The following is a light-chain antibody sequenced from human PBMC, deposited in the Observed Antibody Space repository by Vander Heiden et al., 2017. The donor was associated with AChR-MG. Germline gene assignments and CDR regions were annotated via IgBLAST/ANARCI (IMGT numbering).Light chain of an antibody. V-gene: IGKV3-20*01. CDR1: QSISNNY. Sequence: EIVLTQSPGTLSLSPGERATLSCRASQSISNNYLAWYQQKRGQAPRLLIYGASSRATGIPDRFSGSGSGTDFTLTISRLEPEDSAVYYWQPDGDSRTFGQGTKAELK. CDR2: GAS. J-gene: IGKJ1*01. CDR3: QPDGDSRT.